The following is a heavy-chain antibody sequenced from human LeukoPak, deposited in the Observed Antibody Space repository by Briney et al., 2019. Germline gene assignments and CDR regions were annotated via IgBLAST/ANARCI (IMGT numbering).Heavy chain of an antibody. J-gene: IGHJ6*03. CDR2: MNPNSGNT. CDR3: ARGFSSGWEFNYYYYMDV. Sequence: GASVKVSCKASGYTFTGYYMHWVRQATGQGLEWMGWMNPNSGNTGYAQKFQGRVTITRNTSISTAYMELSSLRSEDTAVYYCARGFSSGWEFNYYYYMDVWGKGTTVTVSS. V-gene: IGHV1-8*03. D-gene: IGHD6-19*01. CDR1: GYTFTGYY.